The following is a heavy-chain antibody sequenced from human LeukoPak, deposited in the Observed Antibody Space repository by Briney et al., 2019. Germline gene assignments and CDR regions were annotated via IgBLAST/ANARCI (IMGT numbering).Heavy chain of an antibody. CDR1: GSRFTSYW. CDR2: FYPGDSDT. J-gene: IGHJ1*01. Sequence: PGAPRKISGKGSGSRFTSYWIGGGRQMPGKGLEGMGIFYPGDSDTRYRPSFQGQVPISADKSISTAYLQWSSLKASDTAMYYCARNYGSGSYYIPLGDWGQGTLVTVSS. D-gene: IGHD3-10*01. V-gene: IGHV5-51*01. CDR3: ARNYGSGSYYIPLGD.